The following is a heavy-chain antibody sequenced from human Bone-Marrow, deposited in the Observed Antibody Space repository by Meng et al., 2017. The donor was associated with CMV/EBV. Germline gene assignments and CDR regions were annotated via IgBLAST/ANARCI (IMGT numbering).Heavy chain of an antibody. CDR1: GFTFRSYG. Sequence: GGSLRLSCAGAGFTFRSYGMSWVRQAPGRGLEWISYISATGDTIHYADSVKGRFTVSRDNTKSSVYLRMNSLGAEDTAVYYCVRGRNYPGSGSYYWGMDVWGQGATVTVSS. CDR2: ISATGDTI. V-gene: IGHV3-48*04. D-gene: IGHD3-10*01. J-gene: IGHJ6*02. CDR3: VRGRNYPGSGSYYWGMDV.